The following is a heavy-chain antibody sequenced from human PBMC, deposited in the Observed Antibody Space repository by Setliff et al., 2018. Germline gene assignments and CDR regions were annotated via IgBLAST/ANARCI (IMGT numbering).Heavy chain of an antibody. CDR3: ARGRSGSYFKALDY. Sequence: PSETLSLTCAVYGGPFSSYYWSWIRQPPGKGLEWIGEINHSGSTNYNPSLKSRVTISVDTSKNQFSLRLNSATAADTAVYYCARGRSGSYFKALDYWGQRTLVTVSS. J-gene: IGHJ4*02. D-gene: IGHD3-10*01. CDR1: GGPFSSYY. V-gene: IGHV4-34*01. CDR2: INHSGST.